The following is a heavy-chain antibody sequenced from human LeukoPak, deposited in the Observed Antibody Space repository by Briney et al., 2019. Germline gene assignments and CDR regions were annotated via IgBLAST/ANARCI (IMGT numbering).Heavy chain of an antibody. Sequence: PSETLSLTCTVSGGSISNYYWSWIRQPAGKGLEWIGRNYSSGSTDYNPSLKSRVTMSVDTSKNQFSLNLRSVTAADTAVYYCARGPPPDFDCWGQGTLVTVSS. CDR1: GGSISNYY. CDR2: NYSSGST. V-gene: IGHV4-4*07. J-gene: IGHJ4*02. CDR3: ARGPPPDFDC.